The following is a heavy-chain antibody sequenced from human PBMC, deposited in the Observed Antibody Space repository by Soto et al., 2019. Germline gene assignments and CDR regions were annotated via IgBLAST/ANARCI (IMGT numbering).Heavy chain of an antibody. V-gene: IGHV1-8*01. D-gene: IGHD2-15*01. CDR1: GYSFTSYD. Sequence: QVQLVQSGAEVKKPGASVMLSCKASGYSFTSYDINWVRQAAGQGLEWVGWINPNSGNTDYAQKFQGRVTITRDTSIRTAYMELSSLRSEDTAVYYCARSPFIDYFSMDVWGKGTTLTVSS. CDR2: INPNSGNT. CDR3: ARSPFIDYFSMDV. J-gene: IGHJ6*03.